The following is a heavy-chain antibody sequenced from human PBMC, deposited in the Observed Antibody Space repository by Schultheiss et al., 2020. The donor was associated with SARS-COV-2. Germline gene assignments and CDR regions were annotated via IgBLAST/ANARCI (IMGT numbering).Heavy chain of an antibody. Sequence: GGSLRLSCAASGFTVSSNEMSWVRQAPGKGLEWVSSISGGSTYYADSVKGRFTISRDNSKNTLYLQMNSLRAEDTAVYYCASSWGAVAGSFDYWGQGTLVTVSS. J-gene: IGHJ4*02. V-gene: IGHV3-38-3*01. D-gene: IGHD6-19*01. CDR3: ASSWGAVAGSFDY. CDR2: ISGGST. CDR1: GFTVSSNE.